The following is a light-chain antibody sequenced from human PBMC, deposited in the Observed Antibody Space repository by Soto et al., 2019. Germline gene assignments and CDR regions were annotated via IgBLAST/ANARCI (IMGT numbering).Light chain of an antibody. CDR3: SSYTSSTNYV. Sequence: QSALTQPASVSGSPGQSITIYCTGTRIDIGTYNYVSWYQQHPGKAPKLIIYEVSNRTSGVSNRFSGSKSGNTAYLTISGLQAEDEADYYCSSYTSSTNYVFGTGTKLTVL. V-gene: IGLV2-14*01. CDR1: RIDIGTYNY. J-gene: IGLJ1*01. CDR2: EVS.